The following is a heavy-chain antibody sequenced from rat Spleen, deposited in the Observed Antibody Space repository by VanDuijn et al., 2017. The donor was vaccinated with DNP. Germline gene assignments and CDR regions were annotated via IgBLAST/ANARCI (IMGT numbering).Heavy chain of an antibody. CDR2: IWYDGDT. J-gene: IGHJ4*01. CDR3: ARDRPRAAVSPYGLDV. Sequence: QVQLKESGPALVQPSETLSLTCTVSGFSLANYSISWVRQPPGKGPEWLGRIWYDGDTAYDSTLKSRLSIGRDTSRNQVFLKVNSLQTGDTGTYYLARDRPRAAVSPYGLDVWGQGTSVTVSS. CDR1: GFSLANYS. V-gene: IGHV2-34*01. D-gene: IGHD1-2*01.